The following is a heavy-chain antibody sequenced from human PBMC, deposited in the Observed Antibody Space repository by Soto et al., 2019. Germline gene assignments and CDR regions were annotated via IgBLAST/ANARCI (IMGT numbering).Heavy chain of an antibody. CDR2: IANSGGRT. Sequence: PGGSLRLSCAASGFTFSIYAMSWVRQAPGKGLEWVSAIANSGGRTYYADSVKGRFTISRGNSKNRRYLQMNSLRGDDTAVYYCAKDGSPYSQEHFDYWRQGILVTFSS. CDR1: GFTFSIYA. D-gene: IGHD5-18*01. J-gene: IGHJ4*02. V-gene: IGHV3-23*01. CDR3: AKDGSPYSQEHFDY.